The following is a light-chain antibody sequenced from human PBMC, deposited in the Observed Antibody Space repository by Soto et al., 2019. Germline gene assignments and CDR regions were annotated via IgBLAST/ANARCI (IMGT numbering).Light chain of an antibody. J-gene: IGKJ5*01. CDR1: QSIATY. Sequence: DIQMTQSPPSLSASVGDRVTIACRASQSIATYLNWYQQRPGQAPQLLISAASTLRSGVPSRFSGSGSGTDFTLTIDSLQTEHFASYYCQQSYTVPITFGQGTRLDFK. CDR3: QQSYTVPIT. V-gene: IGKV1-39*01. CDR2: AAS.